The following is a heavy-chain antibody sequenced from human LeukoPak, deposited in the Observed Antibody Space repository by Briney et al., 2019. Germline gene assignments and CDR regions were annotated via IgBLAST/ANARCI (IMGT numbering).Heavy chain of an antibody. Sequence: PSETLSLTCSVYGGSFSGFYWNRIRQPPGKGLEWIGEINHSGSTHYSPSLKSRLSISVDPSKNQFSLKLSSVTAADTAVYYCARGGGYCTNNVCPPWFDPWGQGALVTVSS. CDR1: GGSFSGFY. V-gene: IGHV4-34*01. J-gene: IGHJ5*02. D-gene: IGHD2-8*01. CDR3: ARGGGYCTNNVCPPWFDP. CDR2: INHSGST.